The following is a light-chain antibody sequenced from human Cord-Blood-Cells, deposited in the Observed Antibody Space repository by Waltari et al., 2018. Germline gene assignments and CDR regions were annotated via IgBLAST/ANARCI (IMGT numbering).Light chain of an antibody. Sequence: ELVLTQSTATLSLSPGERATLPCRASQSVSSYLAWYQQKPGQAPRLLIYDASNSATGIPARFSGSGSGTDFTLTISSREPEDFAVYYCQQRSNWPLTFGGGTKVEIK. CDR3: QQRSNWPLT. V-gene: IGKV3-11*01. CDR2: DAS. J-gene: IGKJ4*01. CDR1: QSVSSY.